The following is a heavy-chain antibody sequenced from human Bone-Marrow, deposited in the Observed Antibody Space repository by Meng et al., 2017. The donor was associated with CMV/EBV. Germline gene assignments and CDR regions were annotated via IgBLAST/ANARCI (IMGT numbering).Heavy chain of an antibody. CDR2: ISAYNGNT. V-gene: IGHV1-18*01. Sequence: ASVKVSCKASGYTFTSYGISWVRQAPGQGLEWMGWISAYNGNTNYAQKLQGRVTMTTDTSTSTAYMELRSLRSEDTAVYYCARAGGEYCSSTSCEIWGQGTMVTVSS. D-gene: IGHD2-2*01. CDR1: GYTFTSYG. J-gene: IGHJ3*02. CDR3: ARAGGEYCSSTSCEI.